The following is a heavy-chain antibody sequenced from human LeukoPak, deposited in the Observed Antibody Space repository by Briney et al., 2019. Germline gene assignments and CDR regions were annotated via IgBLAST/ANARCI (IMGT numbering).Heavy chain of an antibody. J-gene: IGHJ3*02. CDR3: GASRQYVGAFDI. CDR2: ISSSSTTI. CDR1: GFSFSSYE. V-gene: IGHV3-48*03. Sequence: GGSLSLSCAASGFSFSSYELYWVRKAPGKGKELISYISSSSTTIKYADSVRGRFTVSRDDAGESLFLQMNSLRAEDTGIYYCGASRQYVGAFDIWGQGTMVTVSS. D-gene: IGHD3-16*01.